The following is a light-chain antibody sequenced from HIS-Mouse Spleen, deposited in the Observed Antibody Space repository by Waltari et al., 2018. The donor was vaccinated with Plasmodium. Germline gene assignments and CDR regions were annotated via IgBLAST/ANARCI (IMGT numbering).Light chain of an antibody. J-gene: IGLJ3*02. Sequence: SYELTQPPSVSVSPGQTARITCSGDALPQKSAYWYQQKSGQAPVLVIYWDSKRPSGNPERFSGASSGTMATLTISGAQVEDEADYYCYSTDSSGKHRVFGGGTKLTVL. CDR2: WDS. V-gene: IGLV3-10*01. CDR1: ALPQKS. CDR3: YSTDSSGKHRV.